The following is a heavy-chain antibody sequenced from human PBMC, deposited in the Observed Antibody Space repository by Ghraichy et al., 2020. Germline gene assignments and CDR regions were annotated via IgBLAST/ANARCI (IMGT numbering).Heavy chain of an antibody. J-gene: IGHJ6*02. V-gene: IGHV6-1*01. D-gene: IGHD2/OR15-2a*01. CDR3: ARSDGHHREQGWAWTVAVPRHYFQSGLDV. CDR1: GDSVSRNSAA. Sequence: SQTLSLTCDISGDSVSRNSAAWNWISQSPSRGLEWLGRISYRSEWYHDYAVSLRGRITINPDTSKNQVSLHLDSVTPDDTAVYYCARSDGHHREQGWAWTVAVPRHYFQSGLDVWGQGTTVIVSS. CDR2: ISYRSEWYH.